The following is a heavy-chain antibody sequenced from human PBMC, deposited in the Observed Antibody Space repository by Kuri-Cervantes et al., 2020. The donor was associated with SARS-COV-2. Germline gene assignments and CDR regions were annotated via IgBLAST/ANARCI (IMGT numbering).Heavy chain of an antibody. V-gene: IGHV1-18*01. D-gene: IGHD2-2*01. CDR3: AREERGYCSSTSCYSLDIGYYYYYMDV. CDR1: GYTFTSYG. J-gene: IGHJ6*03. CDR2: ISAYNGNT. Sequence: ASVKVSCKASGYTFTSYGISWVRQAPGQGLEWMGWISAYNGNTNYAQKFQGRVTMTRDTSTSTVYMELSSLRSEDTAVYYCAREERGYCSSTSCYSLDIGYYYYYMDVWGEGTTVTVSS.